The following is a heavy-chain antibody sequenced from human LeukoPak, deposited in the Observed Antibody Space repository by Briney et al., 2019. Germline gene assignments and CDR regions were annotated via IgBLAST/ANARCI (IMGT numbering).Heavy chain of an antibody. Sequence: SETLSLTCAVYGGSFSGYYWSWIRQPPGKGLEWIGEINHSGSTNYNPSLKSRVTISVDTSKNQISLKLSSMTAADTAVYYCARGYPYYYYGMDVWGQGTTVIVSS. CDR3: ARGYPYYYYGMDV. CDR2: INHSGST. J-gene: IGHJ6*02. CDR1: GGSFSGYY. V-gene: IGHV4-34*01.